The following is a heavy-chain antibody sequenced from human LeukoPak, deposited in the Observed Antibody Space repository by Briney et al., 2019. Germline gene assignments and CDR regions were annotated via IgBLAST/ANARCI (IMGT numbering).Heavy chain of an antibody. CDR3: ARVAYEYDSSGYYIYYFDY. V-gene: IGHV3-48*04. CDR2: ISSSSSSTI. J-gene: IGHJ4*02. CDR1: GFTFSSYS. Sequence: GGSLRLSCAASGFTFSSYSMNWVRQAPGKGLEWVSYISSSSSSTIYYADSVEGRFTISRDNAKNSLYLQMNSLRAEDTAVYYCARVAYEYDSSGYYIYYFDYWGQGTLVTVSS. D-gene: IGHD3-22*01.